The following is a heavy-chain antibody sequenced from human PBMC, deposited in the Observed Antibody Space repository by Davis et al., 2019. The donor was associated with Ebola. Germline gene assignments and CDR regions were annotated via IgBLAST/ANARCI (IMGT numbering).Heavy chain of an antibody. D-gene: IGHD6-19*01. CDR1: GFTFSNDA. V-gene: IGHV3-33*01. CDR2: IWYDGRNK. CDR3: ARVRSDSSSWSPLEN. J-gene: IGHJ4*02. Sequence: PGGSLRLSCAASGFTFSNDAMHWVRQAPGKGLEWVSLIWYDGRNKFYADSVKGRFTISRDNSNNTLYLQLNSLRAEDTAVYFCARVRSDSSSWSPLENWGQGTLVTVSS.